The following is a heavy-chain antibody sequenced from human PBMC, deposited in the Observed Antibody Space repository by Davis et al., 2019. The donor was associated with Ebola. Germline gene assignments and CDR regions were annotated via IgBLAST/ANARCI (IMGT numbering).Heavy chain of an antibody. CDR1: GFTFSSYG. V-gene: IGHV3-30*18. J-gene: IGHJ4*02. D-gene: IGHD1-1*01. Sequence: PGGSLRLSCAASGFTFSSYGMHWVRQAPGKGLEWVAVISYDGSNKYYADSVKGRFTISRDNSKNTLYLQMNSLRAEDTAVYYCAKGENGDYWGQGTLVTVSS. CDR2: ISYDGSNK. CDR3: AKGENGDY.